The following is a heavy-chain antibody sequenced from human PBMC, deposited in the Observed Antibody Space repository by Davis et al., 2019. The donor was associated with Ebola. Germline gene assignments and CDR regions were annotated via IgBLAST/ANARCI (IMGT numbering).Heavy chain of an antibody. Sequence: ASVTVSRMASGYIFTNHAMHWVRQATGQGLEWMGWMNPNSGNTGYAQKFQGRVTMTRNTYISTAYMELSSLRSEDTAVYYCARGRGCSGYEVDYWGQGTLVTVSS. V-gene: IGHV1-8*02. D-gene: IGHD5-12*01. J-gene: IGHJ4*02. CDR1: GYIFTNHA. CDR2: MNPNSGNT. CDR3: ARGRGCSGYEVDY.